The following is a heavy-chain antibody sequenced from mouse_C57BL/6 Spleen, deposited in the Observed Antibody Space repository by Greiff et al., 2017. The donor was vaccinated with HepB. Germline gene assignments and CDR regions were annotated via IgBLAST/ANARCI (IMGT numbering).Heavy chain of an antibody. V-gene: IGHV1-50*01. J-gene: IGHJ4*01. Sequence: QVQLQQPGAELVKPGASVKLSCKASGYTFTSYWMQWVKQRPGQGLEWIGEIDPSDSYTNYNQKFKGKATLTVDTSSSTAYMQLSSLTSEDSAVYYCARRLRQLRIGYAMDYWGQGTSVTVSS. CDR1: GYTFTSYW. CDR2: IDPSDSYT. D-gene: IGHD3-2*02. CDR3: ARRLRQLRIGYAMDY.